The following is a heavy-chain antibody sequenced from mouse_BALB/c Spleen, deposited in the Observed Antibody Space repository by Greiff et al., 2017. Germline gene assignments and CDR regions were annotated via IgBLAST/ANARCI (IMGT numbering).Heavy chain of an antibody. V-gene: IGHV1S81*02. J-gene: IGHJ4*01. CDR3: TSNPTMDY. CDR2: INPSNGGT. CDR1: GYTFTSYY. Sequence: QVQLQQSGAELVKPGASVKLSCKASGYTFTSYYMYWVKQRPGQGLEWIGGINPSNGGTNFNEKFKSKATLTVDKSSSTAYMQLSSLTSEDSAVYYCTSNPTMDYWGQGTSVTVSS.